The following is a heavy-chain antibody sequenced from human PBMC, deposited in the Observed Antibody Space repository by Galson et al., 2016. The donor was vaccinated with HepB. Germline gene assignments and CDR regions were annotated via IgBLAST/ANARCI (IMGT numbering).Heavy chain of an antibody. V-gene: IGHV4-39*01. CDR2: IYYSGTT. CDR3: ARQPVLTGGIFLWFELIDN. D-gene: IGHD3-10*01. CDR1: GGSLSNTTSY. Sequence: SETLSLTCTVSGGSLSNTTSYWGWLRQPPGKGLEWIGSIYYSGTTYNNTSLKNRVTMSVDTSRNQFSLSLTSLTAADPAVYYCARQPVLTGGIFLWFELIDNWGPGTLVTVSS. J-gene: IGHJ4*02.